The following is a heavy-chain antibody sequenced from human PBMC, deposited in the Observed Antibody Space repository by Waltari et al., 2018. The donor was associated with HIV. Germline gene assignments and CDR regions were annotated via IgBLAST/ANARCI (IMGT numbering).Heavy chain of an antibody. D-gene: IGHD3-9*01. CDR2: INGDGHSK. CDR1: GFTFSSYA. Sequence: EVQLVESGGTLVQPGGSLRLSCSASGFTFSSYAIHWVRQTPGKGLEYVSAINGDGHSKYYAGSLKGRFTITRDNSKNTVWLQMRSLRAEDTAVYYCAKGNYDVLTGYYGPSFEYWGQGTLVTVSS. V-gene: IGHV3-64D*06. CDR3: AKGNYDVLTGYYGPSFEY. J-gene: IGHJ4*02.